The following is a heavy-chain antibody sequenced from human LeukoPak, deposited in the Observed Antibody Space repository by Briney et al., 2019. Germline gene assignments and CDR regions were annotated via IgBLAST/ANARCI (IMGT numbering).Heavy chain of an antibody. CDR3: AKGGGGFFPLYY. D-gene: IGHD4-23*01. CDR1: GFTFSSYG. J-gene: IGHJ4*02. Sequence: GGSLRLSCAASGFTFSSYGMHWVRQAPGKGLEWVSAISGSGGDTYYVDSVKGRFTISRDNSNSTLFLQMNSLRADDTAVYYCAKGGGGFFPLYYWGQGTLVTVSS. V-gene: IGHV3-23*01. CDR2: ISGSGGDT.